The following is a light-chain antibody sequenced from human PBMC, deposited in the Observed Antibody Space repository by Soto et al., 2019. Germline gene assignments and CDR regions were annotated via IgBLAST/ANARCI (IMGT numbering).Light chain of an antibody. CDR3: QHYSTYSKT. CDR2: RAS. Sequence: DIQMTQSPSTLSASVGDRVTITCRASQSISNWLAWYQQKPGKAPNLLIYRASTLKSGVPSRFSGSGSGTEFTLTVSSLQPDDFATYYCQHYSTYSKTFGQGTKVEIK. CDR1: QSISNW. J-gene: IGKJ1*01. V-gene: IGKV1-5*03.